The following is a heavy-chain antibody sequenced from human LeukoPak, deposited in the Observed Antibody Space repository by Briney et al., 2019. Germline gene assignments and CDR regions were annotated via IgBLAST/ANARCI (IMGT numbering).Heavy chain of an antibody. V-gene: IGHV3-74*01. CDR3: ARDLLGGGTFDI. CDR1: GFTFSRYW. CDR2: INGDGSDI. J-gene: IGHJ3*02. Sequence: GGSLRLSCAASGFTFSRYWMHWVRQAPGKGLVWVSRINGDGSDISYADSVEGRFTISRDNAKNTLYLQMNSLRAEDTAVYYCARDLLGGGTFDIWGQGTMVTVSS. D-gene: IGHD3-16*01.